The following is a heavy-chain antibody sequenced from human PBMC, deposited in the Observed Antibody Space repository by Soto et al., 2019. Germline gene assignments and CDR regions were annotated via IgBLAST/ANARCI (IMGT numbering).Heavy chain of an antibody. V-gene: IGHV1-3*01. CDR2: INAGNGNT. Sequence: QVQLVQSGAEVKKPGASVKVSCKASGYTFTSYAMHWVRQAPGQRLEWMGWINAGNGNTKYSQKFQGRVTITRDTSASTAYMELSSLRSEDTAVYYCARDIPDREGGNDAFDIWGQGTMVTVSS. J-gene: IGHJ3*02. D-gene: IGHD2-2*02. CDR1: GYTFTSYA. CDR3: ARDIPDREGGNDAFDI.